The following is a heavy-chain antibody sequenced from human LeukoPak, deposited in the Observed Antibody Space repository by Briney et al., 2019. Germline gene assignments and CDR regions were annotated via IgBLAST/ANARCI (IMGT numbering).Heavy chain of an antibody. CDR2: ISAYNGNT. D-gene: IGHD2/OR15-2a*01. Sequence: RGASVKVSCKASGYTFTSYGISWVRQAPGQGLEWMGWISAYNGNTNYAQKLQGRVTMTTDTSTSTAYMELRSLRSDDTAVYYCARVCIVGWLMNYFHYFDYWGQGTLVTVSS. J-gene: IGHJ4*02. CDR1: GYTFTSYG. V-gene: IGHV1-18*01. CDR3: ARVCIVGWLMNYFHYFDY.